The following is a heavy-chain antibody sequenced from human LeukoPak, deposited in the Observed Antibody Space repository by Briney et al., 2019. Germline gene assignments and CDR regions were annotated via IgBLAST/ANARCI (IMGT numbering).Heavy chain of an antibody. CDR3: ARGHIVGATYYYYYMDV. J-gene: IGHJ6*03. CDR1: GGTFSSYA. D-gene: IGHD1-26*01. CDR2: IIPIFGTA. V-gene: IGHV1-69*05. Sequence: SVKVSCKASGGTFSSYAISWVRQAPGQGLEWMGGIIPIFGTANYAQKFQGRVTITTDESTSTAYMELSSLRSEDTAVYYCARGHIVGATYYYYYMDVWGKGTTVTLSS.